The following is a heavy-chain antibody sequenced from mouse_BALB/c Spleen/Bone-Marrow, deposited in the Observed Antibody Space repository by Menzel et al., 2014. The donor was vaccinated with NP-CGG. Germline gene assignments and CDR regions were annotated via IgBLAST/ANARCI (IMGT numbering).Heavy chain of an antibody. Sequence: VHVKQSGAELVKPGASVKLSCTASSFNIKDTYMHWVKQRPEQGLEWIGRIDPANGNTKYDPKFQGKATITADTSSNTAYLQLSSLTSEDTAVYYCARYRLGTYFDYWGQGTTLTVSS. J-gene: IGHJ2*01. D-gene: IGHD2-14*01. CDR3: ARYRLGTYFDY. CDR2: IDPANGNT. CDR1: SFNIKDTY. V-gene: IGHV14-3*02.